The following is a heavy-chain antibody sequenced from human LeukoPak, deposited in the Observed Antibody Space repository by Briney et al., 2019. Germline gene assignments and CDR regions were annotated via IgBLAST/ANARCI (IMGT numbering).Heavy chain of an antibody. CDR3: AKMGELRYFDY. V-gene: IGHV3-23*01. CDR1: GLTFSSYA. D-gene: IGHD3-16*01. Sequence: GGTLRLSCAASGLTFSSYAMSWVRQAPGKGLEWVSAISGSGGSTYYADSVKGRFTISRDNSKNTLYLQMNSLRAEDTAVYYCAKMGELRYFDYWGQGTLVTVSS. CDR2: ISGSGGST. J-gene: IGHJ4*02.